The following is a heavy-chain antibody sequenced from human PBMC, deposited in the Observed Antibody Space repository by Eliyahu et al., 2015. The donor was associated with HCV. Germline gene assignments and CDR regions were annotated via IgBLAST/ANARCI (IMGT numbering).Heavy chain of an antibody. D-gene: IGHD3-9*01. CDR2: IFNSGNT. V-gene: IGHV4-59*01. CDR3: ARGGTMYDVLTGYYRPFDY. CDR1: GXSIXSXX. J-gene: IGHJ4*02. Sequence: QVQLQESGPGLVNPSETLSLXCTVXGXSIXSXXWSWIRQPPGKALEWIGYIFNSGNTNYNPSLKSRVTISVDTSKNQFSLKLSSVTAADTAVYYCARGGTMYDVLTGYYRPFDYWGQGTLVTVSS.